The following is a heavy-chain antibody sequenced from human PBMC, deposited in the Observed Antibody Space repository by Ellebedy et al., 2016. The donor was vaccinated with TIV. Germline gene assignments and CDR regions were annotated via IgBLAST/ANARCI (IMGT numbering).Heavy chain of an antibody. V-gene: IGHV4-39*07. CDR3: ARDEYNISWFKY. CDR1: GGSITSSTYY. Sequence: MPSETLSLTCTVSGGSITSSTYYWGWIRQPPGKGLEWIATIYYDGTTYYNPSLKSRVTISVDTSKNQFSLKLSSVTAADAAVYYCARDEYNISWFKYWGQGTLVTVSS. J-gene: IGHJ4*02. D-gene: IGHD6-13*01. CDR2: IYYDGTT.